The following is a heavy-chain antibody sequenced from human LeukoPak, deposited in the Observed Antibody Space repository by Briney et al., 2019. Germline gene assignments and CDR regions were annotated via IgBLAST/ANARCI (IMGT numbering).Heavy chain of an antibody. CDR3: ARIGSHNDFWSGYSH. D-gene: IGHD3-3*01. Sequence: SETLSLTCTVPGGSISNGAYYRSWIRQPAGKTLEWIGRIYSTGVTDYSPSFKSRVSMSLDTSRNHFSLKLRSVTAADTAMYYCARIGSHNDFWSGYSHWGQGTLVAVSS. CDR1: GGSISNGAYY. J-gene: IGHJ4*02. CDR2: IYSTGVT. V-gene: IGHV4-61*02.